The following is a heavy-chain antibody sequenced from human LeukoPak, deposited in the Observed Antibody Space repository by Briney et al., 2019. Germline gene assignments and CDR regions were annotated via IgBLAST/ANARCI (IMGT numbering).Heavy chain of an antibody. Sequence: RASETLSLTCTVSGGSMISCYWAWIRQPPGKGLEWIGYIYYSGSTNYNPSLKSRVTIPVGTSKKQFSLKLSSVTAADTAVYYCARLPPVAAAGTSWFDPWGQGTLVTVSS. CDR3: ARLPPVAAAGTSWFDP. V-gene: IGHV4-59*01. CDR2: IYYSGST. CDR1: GGSMISCY. J-gene: IGHJ5*02. D-gene: IGHD6-13*01.